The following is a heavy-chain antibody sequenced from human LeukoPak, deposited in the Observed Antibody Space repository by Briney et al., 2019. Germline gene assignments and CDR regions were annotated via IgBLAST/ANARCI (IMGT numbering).Heavy chain of an antibody. CDR3: ARDMIFGDYRYYYYGMDV. D-gene: IGHD3/OR15-3a*01. CDR1: GYTFTGYY. V-gene: IGHV1-2*02. J-gene: IGHJ6*02. CDR2: INPNSGGT. Sequence: ASVKVSCKASGYTFTGYYMHWVRQAPGQGLEWMGWINPNSGGTNYAQKFQGRVTMTRDTSTSTVYMELSSLRSEDTAVYYCARDMIFGDYRYYYYGMDVWGQGTTVTVSS.